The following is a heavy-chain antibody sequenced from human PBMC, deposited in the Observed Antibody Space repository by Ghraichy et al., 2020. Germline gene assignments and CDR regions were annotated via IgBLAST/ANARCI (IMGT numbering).Heavy chain of an antibody. J-gene: IGHJ3*02. CDR2: IYTSGST. CDR3: ARDYYDSSGYYSGDAFDI. Sequence: SQTLSLTCTVSGGSISSYYWSWIRQPAGKGLEWIGRIYTSGSTNYNPSLKSRVTMSVDTSKNQFSLKLSSVTAADTAVYYCARDYYDSSGYYSGDAFDIWGQGTMVTVSS. D-gene: IGHD3-22*01. CDR1: GGSISSYY. V-gene: IGHV4-4*07.